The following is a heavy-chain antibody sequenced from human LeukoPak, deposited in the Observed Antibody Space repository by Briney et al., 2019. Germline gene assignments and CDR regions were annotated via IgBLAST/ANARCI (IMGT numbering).Heavy chain of an antibody. J-gene: IGHJ6*03. V-gene: IGHV1-69*13. Sequence: ASVKVSCKASGGTFSSYAISWVRQAPGQGLEWMGGIIPIFGTANYAQKFQGRVTITADESTSTAYMELSSLRSEDTAVYYCARESGYQLLLGYYMDVWGKGTTVTVSS. CDR3: ARESGYQLLLGYYMDV. CDR1: GGTFSSYA. D-gene: IGHD2-2*01. CDR2: IIPIFGTA.